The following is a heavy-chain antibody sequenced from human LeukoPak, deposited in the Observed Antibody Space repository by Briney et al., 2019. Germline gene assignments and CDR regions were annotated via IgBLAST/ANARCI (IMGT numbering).Heavy chain of an antibody. CDR3: ARRGPHRKQQLVQNKPFDY. CDR1: GGSFSAYY. V-gene: IGHV4-34*01. J-gene: IGHJ4*02. Sequence: PSETLSLTCAVYGGSFSAYYWSWIRQPPGKGLEWIGEINHSGSTNYNPSLKSRVVISVDTSKNQFSLKLSSVTAADTAVYYCARRGPHRKQQLVQNKPFDYWGQGTLVTVSS. CDR2: INHSGST. D-gene: IGHD6-13*01.